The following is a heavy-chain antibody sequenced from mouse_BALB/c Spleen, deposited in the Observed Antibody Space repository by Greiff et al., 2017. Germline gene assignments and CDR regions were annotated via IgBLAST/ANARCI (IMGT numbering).Heavy chain of an antibody. CDR3: ASPYGNFPWFAY. J-gene: IGHJ3*01. CDR2: IWSGGST. V-gene: IGHV2-2*02. CDR1: GFSLTSYG. D-gene: IGHD2-1*01. Sequence: VQLVESGPGLVQPSQSLSITCTVSGFSLTSYGVHWVRQSPGKGLEWLGVIWSGGSTDYNAAFISRLSISKDNSKSQVFFKMNSLQANDTAIYYCASPYGNFPWFAYWGQGTLVTVSA.